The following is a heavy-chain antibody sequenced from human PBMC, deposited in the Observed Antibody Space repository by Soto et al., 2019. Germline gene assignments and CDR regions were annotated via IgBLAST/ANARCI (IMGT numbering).Heavy chain of an antibody. CDR3: AKGSGGITIFGVVNPSDYYYYMDV. Sequence: PGGSLRLSCAASGFTFSSYSMNWVRQAPGKGLEWVSSISGSGGSIYYADSVRGRFTISRDNSKNTLYLQMNSLRAEDTAVYYCAKGSGGITIFGVVNPSDYYYYMDVWGKGTTVTVSS. V-gene: IGHV3-23*01. J-gene: IGHJ6*03. CDR2: ISGSGGSI. CDR1: GFTFSSYS. D-gene: IGHD3-3*01.